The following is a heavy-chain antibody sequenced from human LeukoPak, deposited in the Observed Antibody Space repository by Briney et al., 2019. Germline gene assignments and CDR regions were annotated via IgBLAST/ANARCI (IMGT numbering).Heavy chain of an antibody. V-gene: IGHV3-7*01. CDR1: GFTFSTYW. D-gene: IGHD2-2*01. CDR2: IKQDGSEK. CDR3: ARPRYCSSISCYFHAFDV. J-gene: IGHJ3*01. Sequence: GGSLRLSCVASGFTFSTYWMSWVRQAPGKGLEWVANIKQDGSEKYYVDSLKGRYTISRDNAKNSLYLQMNSLRAEDTAVYYCARPRYCSSISCYFHAFDVWGQGTMVTVSS.